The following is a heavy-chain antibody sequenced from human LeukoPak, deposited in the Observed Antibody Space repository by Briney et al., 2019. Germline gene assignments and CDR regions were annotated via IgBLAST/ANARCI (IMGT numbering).Heavy chain of an antibody. CDR2: NNPSGGRT. Sequence: ASVKVFCKASGYTFSNYYIHWVRQAPGQGLEWMGVNNPSGGRTTYAQKFQGRVTMTRDTSTSTAYMDLSSLRSDDTAVYYCSRELGGSYFDYWGQGTLVTVSS. D-gene: IGHD1-26*01. CDR1: GYTFSNYY. J-gene: IGHJ4*02. V-gene: IGHV1-46*01. CDR3: SRELGGSYFDY.